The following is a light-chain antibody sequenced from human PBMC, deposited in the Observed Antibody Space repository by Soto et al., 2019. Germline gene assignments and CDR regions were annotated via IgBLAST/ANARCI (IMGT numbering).Light chain of an antibody. CDR1: SSDVGSYNY. CDR3: SSYTSSSTL. J-gene: IGLJ1*01. CDR2: EVS. V-gene: IGLV2-14*01. Sequence: QSVLTQPASVSGSPGQSITISRTGTSSDVGSYNYVSWYQQHPGKAPNLMIYEVSDRPSGISSRFSGSKSGNSASLTISGLQTEDEADYYCSSYTSSSTLFGTGTKVTVL.